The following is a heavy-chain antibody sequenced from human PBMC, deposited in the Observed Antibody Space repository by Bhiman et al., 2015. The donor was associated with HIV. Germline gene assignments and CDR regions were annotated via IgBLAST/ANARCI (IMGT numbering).Heavy chain of an antibody. D-gene: IGHD3-22*01. V-gene: IGHV3-30*02. Sequence: VQLLESGGGLVQPGGSLRLSCAASGFTFSSYGMHWVRQAPGKGLEWVAFTRYDGSNKYYADSVKGRFTISRDNSKNTLYLQMNSLRAEDTAVYYCAKDYGYYYDSSGYDYWGQGTLVTVSS. CDR1: GFTFSSYG. CDR3: AKDYGYYYDSSGYDY. J-gene: IGHJ4*02. CDR2: TRYDGSNK.